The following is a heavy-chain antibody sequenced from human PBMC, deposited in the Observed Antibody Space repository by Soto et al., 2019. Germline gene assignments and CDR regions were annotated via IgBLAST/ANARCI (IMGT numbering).Heavy chain of an antibody. Sequence: SETLSLTCTVSGGSISSSSYYWGWIRQPPGKGLEWIGSIYYSGSTYYNPSLKSRVTISVDTSKNQFSLKLSSVTAADTAVYYCAIHQFRGAVASDYWGQGTLVTVSS. J-gene: IGHJ4*02. CDR3: AIHQFRGAVASDY. V-gene: IGHV4-39*01. CDR2: IYYSGST. CDR1: GGSISSSSYY. D-gene: IGHD6-19*01.